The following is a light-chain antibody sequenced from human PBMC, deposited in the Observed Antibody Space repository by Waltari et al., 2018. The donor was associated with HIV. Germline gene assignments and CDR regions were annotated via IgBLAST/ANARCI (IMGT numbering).Light chain of an antibody. CDR1: QSVSSS. J-gene: IGKJ3*01. CDR3: QHRSNWLFT. CDR2: DAS. V-gene: IGKV3-11*01. Sequence: EIVLTQSPATLSLSPGERATLSCRASQSVSSSLAWYQQKPGQAPRLLIYDASNRATGIPARFSGSGSGTDFTLTISSLEPEDFAVYYCQHRSNWLFTFGPGTKVDIK.